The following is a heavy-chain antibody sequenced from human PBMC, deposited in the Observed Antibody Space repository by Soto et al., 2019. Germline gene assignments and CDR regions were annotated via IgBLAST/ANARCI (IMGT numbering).Heavy chain of an antibody. D-gene: IGHD3-3*01. CDR2: IYYSGST. Sequence: PSETLSLTCTVSGGSISSGDYYWSWIRQPPGKGLEWIGYIYYSGSTYYNPSLKSRVTISVDTSKNQFSLKLSSVTAADTAVYYCARDLFMYDFWSGYYYPTGYGMDVWGQGTTVTVSS. CDR3: ARDLFMYDFWSGYYYPTGYGMDV. V-gene: IGHV4-30-4*01. J-gene: IGHJ6*02. CDR1: GGSISSGDYY.